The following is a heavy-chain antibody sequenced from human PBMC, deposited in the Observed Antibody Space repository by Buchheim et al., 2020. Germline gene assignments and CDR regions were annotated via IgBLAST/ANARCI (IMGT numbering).Heavy chain of an antibody. CDR3: ARDSSASSDF. CDR2: IYGVGTT. V-gene: IGHV3-66*01. J-gene: IGHJ4*02. CDR1: GFPVSSNH. Sequence: VQLVESGGGVVQRGGSLRISCVVSGFPVSSNHMSWIRQAPGKGLQFVSIIYGVGTTYYTESVKGRFTISRDRSTNTVYLQMDSLRADDTGVYYCARDSSASSDFWGRGT.